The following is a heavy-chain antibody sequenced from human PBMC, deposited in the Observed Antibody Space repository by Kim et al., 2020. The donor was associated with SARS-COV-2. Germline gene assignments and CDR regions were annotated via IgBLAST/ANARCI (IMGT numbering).Heavy chain of an antibody. D-gene: IGHD6-13*01. V-gene: IGHV4-34*01. Sequence: KSRVTISVDTSKNQFSLKLSSVTAADTAVYYCASRLIAAAGTYYYYGMDVWGQGTTVTVSS. J-gene: IGHJ6*02. CDR3: ASRLIAAAGTYYYYGMDV.